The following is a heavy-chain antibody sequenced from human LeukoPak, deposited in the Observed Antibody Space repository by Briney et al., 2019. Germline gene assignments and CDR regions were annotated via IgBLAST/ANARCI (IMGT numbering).Heavy chain of an antibody. CDR3: ASSGTMIVVDGFQA. J-gene: IGHJ4*02. D-gene: IGHD3-22*01. CDR1: GFTFSSYA. Sequence: GGSLRLSCAASGFTFSSYAMHWVRQAPGKGLEYVSAIGSNGGSTYYANSVKGRFTISRDNSKNTLYLQMGSLRAEDMAVYYCASSGTMIVVDGFQAWGQGTLVTVSS. V-gene: IGHV3-64*01. CDR2: IGSNGGST.